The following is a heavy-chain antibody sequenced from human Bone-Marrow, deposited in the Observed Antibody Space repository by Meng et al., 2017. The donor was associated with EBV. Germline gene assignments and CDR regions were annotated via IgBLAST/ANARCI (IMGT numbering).Heavy chain of an antibody. J-gene: IGHJ4*02. CDR3: SRDLVGSVDS. Sequence: ELQLVESGGALVQPGGSLRLSCAASGLTFSSYWMHWVRQAPGKGLVWVSRINEDGAVTTYADSVKGRFTISRDNAKNTLYLQMNGLRAEDTAIYYCSRDLVGSVDSWGQGTLVTVSS. CDR2: INEDGAVT. V-gene: IGHV3-74*03. CDR1: GLTFSSYW. D-gene: IGHD2-8*02.